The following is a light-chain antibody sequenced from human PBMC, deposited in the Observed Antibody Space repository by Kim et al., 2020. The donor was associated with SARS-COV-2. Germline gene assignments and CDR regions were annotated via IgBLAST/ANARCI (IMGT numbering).Light chain of an antibody. Sequence: VPPGQTACITCPGDKLGDKYACWYQQTPGQSPVLVIYQDSKRPSGIPERFSGSNSGNTATLTISGTQAMDEADYYCQAWDSSTGVFGGGTQLTVL. J-gene: IGLJ3*02. CDR3: QAWDSSTGV. V-gene: IGLV3-1*01. CDR1: KLGDKY. CDR2: QDS.